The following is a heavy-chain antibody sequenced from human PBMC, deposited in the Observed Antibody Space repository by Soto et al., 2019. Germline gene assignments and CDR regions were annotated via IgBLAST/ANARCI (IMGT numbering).Heavy chain of an antibody. CDR3: ARDADTSGYFSYFDQ. Sequence: QVQLVESGGGVVQPGRSLRLSCATSGFTFSYYGMNWVRQAPGKGLEWVAGIWHDASKKYYQDSVKGRFTVSRDNSKNTLYLQLNSLTAEDTAFYYCARDADTSGYFSYFDQWGQGTLVSVSS. CDR1: GFTFSYYG. CDR2: IWHDASKK. V-gene: IGHV3-33*01. D-gene: IGHD3-22*01. J-gene: IGHJ4*02.